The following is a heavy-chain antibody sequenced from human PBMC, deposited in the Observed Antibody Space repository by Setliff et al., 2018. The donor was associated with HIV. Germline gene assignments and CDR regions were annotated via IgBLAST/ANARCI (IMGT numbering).Heavy chain of an antibody. J-gene: IGHJ2*01. D-gene: IGHD4-17*01. CDR1: GFTFSTYW. Sequence: LRLSCAASGFTFSTYWMSWVRQAPGKGLEWVANIKQDGSEKFYVDSVKGRFTISRDNAKNSLYLQMNSLRAGDTAVYYCARDPYPYFDYGDWYFDLWGRGTLVTVSS. CDR3: ARDPYPYFDYGDWYFDL. V-gene: IGHV3-7*01. CDR2: IKQDGSEK.